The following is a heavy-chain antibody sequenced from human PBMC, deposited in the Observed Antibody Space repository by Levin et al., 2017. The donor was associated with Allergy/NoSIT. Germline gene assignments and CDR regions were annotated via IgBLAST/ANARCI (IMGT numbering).Heavy chain of an antibody. Sequence: SETLSLTCSVYGESLTHYYWSWIRQPPGKGPEWIGDIDHSGSTIYTPSLKSRVTISVEKSKNHFSLRLSPVTAADTAVYYCARGEVWFGEILRGPFDSWGQGTLVTVSS. CDR3: ARGEVWFGEILRGPFDS. V-gene: IGHV4-34*01. J-gene: IGHJ5*01. CDR1: GESLTHYY. D-gene: IGHD3-10*01. CDR2: IDHSGST.